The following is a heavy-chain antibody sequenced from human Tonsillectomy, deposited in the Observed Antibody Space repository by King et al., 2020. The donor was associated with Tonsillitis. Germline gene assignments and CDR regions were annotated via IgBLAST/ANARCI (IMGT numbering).Heavy chain of an antibody. CDR2: IYYRGST. D-gene: IGHD3-22*01. Sequence: VQLQESGPGLVKSSQTLSLTCAVSGGSISRGGHSWSWIRQPPGKGLEWIGYIYYRGSTNYNPSLKSRVTISVDTSKNQFSLKLSSVTAADTAVYYCARGDLYDSSGYNWFDPWGQGTLVTVSS. V-gene: IGHV4-30-4*07. CDR1: GGSISRGGHS. CDR3: ARGDLYDSSGYNWFDP. J-gene: IGHJ5*02.